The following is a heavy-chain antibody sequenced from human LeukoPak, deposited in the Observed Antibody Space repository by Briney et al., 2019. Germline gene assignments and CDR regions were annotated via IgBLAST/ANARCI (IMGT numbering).Heavy chain of an antibody. V-gene: IGHV3-30*18. CDR2: ISYDGSNK. Sequence: GGSLRLSCAASGFTFSSYWMHWVRQAPGKGLVWVAVISYDGSNKYYADSVKGRFTISRDNSKNTLYLQMNSLRAEDTAVYYCAKDHARAYYGGFNYWGQGTLVTVSS. D-gene: IGHD4-23*01. CDR3: AKDHARAYYGGFNY. J-gene: IGHJ4*02. CDR1: GFTFSSYW.